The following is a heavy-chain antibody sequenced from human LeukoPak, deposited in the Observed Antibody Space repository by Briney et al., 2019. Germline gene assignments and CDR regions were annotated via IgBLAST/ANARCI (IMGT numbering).Heavy chain of an antibody. D-gene: IGHD3-10*01. V-gene: IGHV4-59*01. CDR1: GGSISSYY. J-gene: IGHJ4*02. CDR2: FYYSGST. CDR3: ARDSYYYGSGSYKAPWYFDY. Sequence: SDTQSLTCTVSGGSISSYYWSWIRQPPGKGLEWFGYFYYSGSTNYNPSLKSRVTISVHTSKTQFSLKLSSVTAADTAVYYCARDSYYYGSGSYKAPWYFDYWGREPWSPSPQ.